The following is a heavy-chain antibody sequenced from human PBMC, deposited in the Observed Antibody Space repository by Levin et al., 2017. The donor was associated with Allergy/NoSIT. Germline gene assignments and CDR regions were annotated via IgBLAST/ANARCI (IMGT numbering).Heavy chain of an antibody. J-gene: IGHJ2*01. CDR1: GFTFSSYD. CDR2: IGTAGDT. CDR3: ARGSCSSTSCPMDWYFDL. Sequence: SGGSLRLSCAASGFTFSSYDMHWVRQATGKGLEWVSAIGTAGDTYYPGSVKGRFTISRENAKNSLYLQMNSLRAGDTAVYYCARGSCSSTSCPMDWYFDLWGRGTLVTVSS. D-gene: IGHD2-2*01. V-gene: IGHV3-13*04.